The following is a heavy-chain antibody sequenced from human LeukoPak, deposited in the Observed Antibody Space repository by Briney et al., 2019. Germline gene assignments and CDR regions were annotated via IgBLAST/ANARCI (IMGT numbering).Heavy chain of an antibody. V-gene: IGHV3-48*03. J-gene: IGHJ3*02. Sequence: GGSLRLSCAASGFTFSIYEMNWVRQAPGKGLEWNSYISSSGSTIYNAESVKGRFTISRDNAKNSLYLQMNSLRAEDTAVYYCAREAKSRVVVITTSSSKNDAFDIWGQGTMVTVSS. CDR1: GFTFSIYE. CDR3: AREAKSRVVVITTSSSKNDAFDI. D-gene: IGHD3-22*01. CDR2: ISSSGSTI.